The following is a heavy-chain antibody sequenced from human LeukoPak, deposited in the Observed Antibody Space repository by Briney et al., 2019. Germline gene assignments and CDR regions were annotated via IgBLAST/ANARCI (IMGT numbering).Heavy chain of an antibody. J-gene: IGHJ4*02. Sequence: GSLRLSCAASGFTFSSYARSWVRQAPGKGLEWVSTFSGSSDSTYYADSVKGRFTISRDNSKNTLYLQMNSLRAEDTAVYYCAKGRGDCSGGSCYSDYWGQGTLVTVSS. V-gene: IGHV3-23*01. CDR2: FSGSSDST. D-gene: IGHD2-15*01. CDR3: AKGRGDCSGGSCYSDY. CDR1: GFTFSSYA.